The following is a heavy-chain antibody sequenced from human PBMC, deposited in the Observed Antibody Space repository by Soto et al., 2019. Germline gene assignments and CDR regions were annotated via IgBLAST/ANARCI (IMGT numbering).Heavy chain of an antibody. J-gene: IGHJ6*02. CDR2: IWYDGSNK. D-gene: IGHD2-2*01. CDR3: AREPGYCSSTSCYGDYYYYGMDV. Sequence: QVQLVESGGGVVQPGRSLRLSCAASGFTFSSYGMHWVRQAPGKGLEWVAVIWYDGSNKYYADSVKGRFTISRDNSKNTLDLQMNSLRDEDRGVYYCAREPGYCSSTSCYGDYYYYGMDVWGQGATVHVSS. V-gene: IGHV3-33*01. CDR1: GFTFSSYG.